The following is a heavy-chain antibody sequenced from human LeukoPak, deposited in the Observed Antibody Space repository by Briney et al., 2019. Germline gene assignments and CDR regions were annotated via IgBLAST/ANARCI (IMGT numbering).Heavy chain of an antibody. CDR2: ITSDGSST. J-gene: IGHJ4*02. Sequence: GGSLRLSCAASGFTFGSYWMHWVRQAPGKGLVWVSRITSDGSSTSYADSVKGRFTISRDNAKYTLYLQMNSLRVEDTAVYYCARDAEVGSPFDYWGQGSLVTVSS. CDR1: GFTFGSYW. CDR3: ARDAEVGSPFDY. D-gene: IGHD1-26*01. V-gene: IGHV3-74*01.